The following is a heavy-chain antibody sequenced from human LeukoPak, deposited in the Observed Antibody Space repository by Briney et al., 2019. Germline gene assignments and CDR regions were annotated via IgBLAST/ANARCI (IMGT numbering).Heavy chain of an antibody. CDR3: ARRKAPHYYYYYMDV. V-gene: IGHV4-59*12. Sequence: SETLSLTCGVSGGSISSYYWAWIRQAPGKGLEWIGYIYYAGSTNYNPSLKSRVTMSVDTSKNQFSLKLSSVAAADTAVYYCARRKAPHYYYYYMDVWGKGTTVTVSS. CDR1: GGSISSYY. CDR2: IYYAGST. J-gene: IGHJ6*03.